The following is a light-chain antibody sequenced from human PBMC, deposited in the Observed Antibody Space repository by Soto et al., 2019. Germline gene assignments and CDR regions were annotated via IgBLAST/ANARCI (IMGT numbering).Light chain of an antibody. V-gene: IGKV3-20*01. CDR2: GAS. CDR3: HQYDRWT. CDR1: QSFNSIY. J-gene: IGKJ1*01. Sequence: EVVLTQSPGALTLSNGERDRLSDRASQSFNSIYLARYQQKPGQAPRLLIYGASSRATRIPDRLSGSGSGTDFTLTISRPEPEDFAVDHCHQYDRWTVAQGTKVDNK.